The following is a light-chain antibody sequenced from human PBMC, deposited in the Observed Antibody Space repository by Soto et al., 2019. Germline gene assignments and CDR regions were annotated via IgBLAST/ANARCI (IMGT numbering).Light chain of an antibody. Sequence: EIVLTQFPGTLSLSPGERATLSCRASQSVGRDYLAWFQQTPGQAPRLLIHDASSRATGIPDRFSGSGSATDFTLTISRPEPEDFAVYYCQQYATTPITFGQGTRLEIK. CDR2: DAS. V-gene: IGKV3-20*01. J-gene: IGKJ5*01. CDR1: QSVGRDY. CDR3: QQYATTPIT.